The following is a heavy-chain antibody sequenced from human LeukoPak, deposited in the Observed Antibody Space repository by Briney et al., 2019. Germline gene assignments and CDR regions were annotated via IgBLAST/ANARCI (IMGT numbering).Heavy chain of an antibody. V-gene: IGHV4-39*07. CDR3: AKNYGDSQGGFYFDY. D-gene: IGHD4-17*01. CDR1: GGSISSSSYY. J-gene: IGHJ4*02. CDR2: IYYSGST. Sequence: SETLSLTCTVSGGSISSSSYYWGWIRQPPGKGLEWIGSIYYSGSTYYNPSLKSRVTISVDTSKNQFSLKLSSVTAADTAVYYCAKNYGDSQGGFYFDYWGQGTLVTVSS.